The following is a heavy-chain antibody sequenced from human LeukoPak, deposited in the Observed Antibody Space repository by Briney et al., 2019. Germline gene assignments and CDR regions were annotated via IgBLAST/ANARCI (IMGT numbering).Heavy chain of an antibody. CDR3: APLNWNYALHFDY. J-gene: IGHJ4*02. CDR2: IKDDGSKN. V-gene: IGHV3-7*01. D-gene: IGHD1-7*01. Sequence: GGSLRLSCAASGFTFSNYWMSWVRQAPGKGLEWVASIKDDGSKNYYVDSVKGRFTISRDNAKNSLYLQMNSLRAEDTAVYYCAPLNWNYALHFDYWGQGTLVTVSS. CDR1: GFTFSNYW.